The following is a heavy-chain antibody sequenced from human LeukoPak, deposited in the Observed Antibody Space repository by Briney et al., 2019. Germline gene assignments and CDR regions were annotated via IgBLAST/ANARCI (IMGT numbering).Heavy chain of an antibody. J-gene: IGHJ6*02. Sequence: PGGSLRLSCAASGFTFSSYSMNWVRQAPEKGLGWVSYISSSSSTIYYADSVKGRFTISRDNAKNSLYLQMNSLRAEDTAVYYCARTDRGGWGVGYYYYGMDVWGQGTTVTVSS. CDR1: GFTFSSYS. CDR2: ISSSSSTI. D-gene: IGHD6-19*01. CDR3: ARTDRGGWGVGYYYYGMDV. V-gene: IGHV3-48*01.